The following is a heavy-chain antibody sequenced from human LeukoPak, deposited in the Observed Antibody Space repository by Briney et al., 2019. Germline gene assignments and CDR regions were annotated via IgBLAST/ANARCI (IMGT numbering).Heavy chain of an antibody. D-gene: IGHD6-13*01. CDR1: GFTFSSYA. CDR3: AREDRPKYSSSWYLISVYYYYGMDV. V-gene: IGHV3-30-3*01. Sequence: GGSLRLSCAASGFTFSSYAMHWVRQAPGKGLEWVAVLSFDGNNKYSADSVKGRFTISRDNSKNTLYLQMNSLRAEDTAVYYCAREDRPKYSSSWYLISVYYYYGMDVWGQGTTVTVSS. CDR2: LSFDGNNK. J-gene: IGHJ6*02.